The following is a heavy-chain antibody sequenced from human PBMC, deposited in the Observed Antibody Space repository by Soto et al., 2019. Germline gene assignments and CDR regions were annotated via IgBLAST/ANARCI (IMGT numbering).Heavy chain of an antibody. CDR3: ARGGSRSRSHFDY. V-gene: IGHV4-39*01. CDR2: IYYSGST. CDR1: GGSISSSSYY. D-gene: IGHD2-15*01. J-gene: IGHJ4*02. Sequence: PSETLSLTCTVSGGSISSSSYYWGWIRQPPGKGLEWIGSIYYSGSTYYNPSLKSRVTISVDTSKNQFSLKLSSVTAADTAVYYRARGGSRSRSHFDYWGQGTLVTVSS.